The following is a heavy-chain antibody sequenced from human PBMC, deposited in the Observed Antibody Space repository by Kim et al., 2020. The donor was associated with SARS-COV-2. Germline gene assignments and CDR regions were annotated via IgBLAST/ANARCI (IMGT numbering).Heavy chain of an antibody. CDR3: ARALRRYCSGGSCYEYFQH. CDR2: ISSSSSYT. CDR1: GFTFSDYY. D-gene: IGHD2-15*01. J-gene: IGHJ1*01. V-gene: IGHV3-11*06. Sequence: GGSLRLSCAASGFTFSDYYMSWIRQAPGKGLEWVSYISSSSSYTNYADSVKGRFTISRDNAKNSLYLQMNSLRAEDTAVYYCARALRRYCSGGSCYEYFQHWGQGTLVTVSS.